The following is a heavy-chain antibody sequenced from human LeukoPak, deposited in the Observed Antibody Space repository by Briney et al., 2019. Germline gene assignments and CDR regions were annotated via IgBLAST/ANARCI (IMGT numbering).Heavy chain of an antibody. V-gene: IGHV4-4*07. Sequence: SETLSLTCTVSGGSISSYYWSWIRQPAGKGLEWIGRIYTSGSTNYNPSLKSRVTISVDKSKNQFSLKLSSVTAADTAVYYCAWIHYYDSSGYSDYGGYWFDPWGQGTLVTVSS. J-gene: IGHJ5*02. CDR2: IYTSGST. CDR1: GGSISSYY. CDR3: AWIHYYDSSGYSDYGGYWFDP. D-gene: IGHD3-22*01.